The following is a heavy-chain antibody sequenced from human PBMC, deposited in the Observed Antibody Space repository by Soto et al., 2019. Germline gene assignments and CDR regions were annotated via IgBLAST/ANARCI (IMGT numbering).Heavy chain of an antibody. J-gene: IGHJ6*03. D-gene: IGHD2-15*01. CDR2: ISAYNGNT. CDR3: ARGEILQGYCSGGSCYSEYYYYYMDV. V-gene: IGHV1-18*01. Sequence: ASVKVSCKASGYTFTSYGISWVRQAPGQGLEWMGWISAYNGNTNYAQKLQGRVTMTTDTSTSTAYMELRSLRSDDTAVYYCARGEILQGYCSGGSCYSEYYYYYMDVWGKGTTVTVSS. CDR1: GYTFTSYG.